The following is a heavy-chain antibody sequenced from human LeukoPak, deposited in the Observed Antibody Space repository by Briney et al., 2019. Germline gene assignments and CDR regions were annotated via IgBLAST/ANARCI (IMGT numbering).Heavy chain of an antibody. CDR2: ISGDGGST. D-gene: IGHD3-22*01. CDR1: GFTFDDYA. CDR3: AKDIRGAYYYDSSGYNYYYGMDV. V-gene: IGHV3-43*02. J-gene: IGHJ6*02. Sequence: PGGSLRLSCAASGFTFDDYAMHWVRQAPGKGLEWVSLISGDGGSTYYADSVKGRFTISRDNSKNSLYLQMNSLRTEDTALYYCAKDIRGAYYYDSSGYNYYYGMDVWGQGTTVTVSS.